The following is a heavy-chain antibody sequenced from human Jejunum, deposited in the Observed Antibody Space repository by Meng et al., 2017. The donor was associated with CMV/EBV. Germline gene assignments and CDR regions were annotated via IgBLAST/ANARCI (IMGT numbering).Heavy chain of an antibody. CDR2: IVPFYGTT. D-gene: IGHD2-2*01. Sequence: SSGGPFCSLSLLLVRQAPGQGLEWMGGIVPFYGTTNYAQAFQGRVTITTDESTNTAYMELSSLRSEDTAIYYCATDRPAPRGFDFWGQGTLVTVSS. CDR1: GGPFCSLS. J-gene: IGHJ4*02. V-gene: IGHV1-69*05. CDR3: ATDRPAPRGFDF.